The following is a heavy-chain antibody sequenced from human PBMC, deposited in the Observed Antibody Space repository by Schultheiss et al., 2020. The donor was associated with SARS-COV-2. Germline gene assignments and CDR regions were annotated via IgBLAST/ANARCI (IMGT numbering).Heavy chain of an antibody. CDR2: IYYSGST. D-gene: IGHD6-6*01. Sequence: SQTLSLTCAVYGGSFSDYYWSWIRQPPGKGLEWIGYIYYSGSTNYNPSLKSRVTISVDTSKNQFSLKLSSVTAADTAVYYCARANYSSSEYYYYMDVWGKGTTVTVSS. CDR1: GGSFSDYY. J-gene: IGHJ6*03. V-gene: IGHV4-59*01. CDR3: ARANYSSSEYYYYMDV.